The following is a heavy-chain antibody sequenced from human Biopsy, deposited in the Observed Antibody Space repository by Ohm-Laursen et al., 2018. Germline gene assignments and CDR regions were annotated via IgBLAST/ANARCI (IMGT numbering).Heavy chain of an antibody. V-gene: IGHV4-59*12. CDR3: VRGVDYYDPYHYYALDV. Sequence: SETLSLTCTVSGDSINSSYWSWIRQAPGKGLEWIGFISNSGNTNYNPSLKSRVTISVDTSKNQFSLKVRSVTAADTAVYYCVRGVDYYDPYHYYALDVWGQGTTVTVSS. CDR1: GDSINSSY. J-gene: IGHJ6*02. D-gene: IGHD3-22*01. CDR2: ISNSGNT.